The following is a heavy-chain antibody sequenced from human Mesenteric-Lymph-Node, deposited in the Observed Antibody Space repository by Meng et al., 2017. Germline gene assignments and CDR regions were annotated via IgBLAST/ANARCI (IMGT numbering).Heavy chain of an antibody. V-gene: IGHV5-51*01. CDR2: IYPGGCDT. CDR3: ARGGSSGTRVFDT. CDR1: GYSFTSYW. D-gene: IGHD3-22*01. Sequence: GESLKISCKGSGYSFTSYWIGWVRQMPGKGLEWVGIIYPGGCDTRYSPSFQGQVTIAVDKSTNTAYLQRSSLKASDTAIYYCARGGSSGTRVFDTWGQGILVTVSS. J-gene: IGHJ5*02.